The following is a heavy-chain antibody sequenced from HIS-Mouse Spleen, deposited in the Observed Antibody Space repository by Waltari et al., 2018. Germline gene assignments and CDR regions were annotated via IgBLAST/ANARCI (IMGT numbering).Heavy chain of an antibody. CDR2: IYYSGST. CDR3: AREIPYSSSWYDWYFDL. Sequence: QLQLQESGPGLVKPSETLSLTCTVSGGSISSSSYYWGWIRQPPGKGLEWSGSIYYSGSTYYNPSLKSRVTLSVDTSKTQFSLKLSSVTAADRAVYYCAREIPYSSSWYDWYFDLWGRGTLVTVSS. V-gene: IGHV4-39*07. J-gene: IGHJ2*01. CDR1: GGSISSSSYY. D-gene: IGHD6-13*01.